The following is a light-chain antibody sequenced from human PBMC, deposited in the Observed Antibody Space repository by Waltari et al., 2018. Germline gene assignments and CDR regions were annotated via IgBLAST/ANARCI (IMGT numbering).Light chain of an antibody. J-gene: IGKJ1*01. V-gene: IGKV1-39*01. CDR2: AAS. CDR1: QNIRSY. CDR3: QQTYGTPWT. Sequence: DIRMTQSPSSLSASVGDRVTITCRASQNIRSYLNWYQQKPGKAPKVLIYAASTLQSGVPSRFSGSGSGTDFTLTISSLQPEDFATYYCQQTYGTPWTFGQGTKVEIK.